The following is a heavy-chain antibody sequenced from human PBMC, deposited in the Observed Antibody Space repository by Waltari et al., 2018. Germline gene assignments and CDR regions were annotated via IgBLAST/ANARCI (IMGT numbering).Heavy chain of an antibody. CDR3: ARVATKTYSSPVPGRPYYYGMDV. Sequence: EEQLVESGGGLAQPGESLRLSCAASGLPFSRYWMDSVRQAPGQGLVWVSRINSDGSSTTYADSVKGRFTISRDNGKNTLYVQMNRLRAEDTAVYYCARVATKTYSSPVPGRPYYYGMDVWGQGTTVTVSS. J-gene: IGHJ6*02. D-gene: IGHD3-22*01. CDR2: INSDGSST. V-gene: IGHV3-74*01. CDR1: GLPFSRYW.